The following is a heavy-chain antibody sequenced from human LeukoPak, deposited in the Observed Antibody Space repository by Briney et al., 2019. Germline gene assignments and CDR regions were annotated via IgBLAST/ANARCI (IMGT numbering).Heavy chain of an antibody. CDR1: GGTFSSYA. CDR2: IIPIFGTA. D-gene: IGHD3-9*01. J-gene: IGHJ4*02. V-gene: IGHV1-69*05. CDR3: ARGGPKLRYFDWPLDY. Sequence: SVKVSCKASGGTFSSYAISWVRQAPGQGVEWMGWIIPIFGTANYAQKFQGRVTITTDESTSTAYMELSSLRSEDTAVYYCARGGPKLRYFDWPLDYWGQGTLVTVSS.